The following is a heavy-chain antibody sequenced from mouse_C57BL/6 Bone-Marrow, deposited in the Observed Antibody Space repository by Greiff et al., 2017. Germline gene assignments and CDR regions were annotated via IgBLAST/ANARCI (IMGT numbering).Heavy chain of an antibody. D-gene: IGHD2-1*01. CDR3: ARRGLYPGYFDV. Sequence: QVQLQQPGAELVKPGASVKLSCKASGYTFTSYWMHWVKQRPGQGLEWIGMIHPNSGSTNYNEKFKSKATLTVDKSSSTAYMQLSSLTSEDSAVYYCARRGLYPGYFDVWGTGTTVTVSS. CDR1: GYTFTSYW. V-gene: IGHV1-64*01. J-gene: IGHJ1*03. CDR2: IHPNSGST.